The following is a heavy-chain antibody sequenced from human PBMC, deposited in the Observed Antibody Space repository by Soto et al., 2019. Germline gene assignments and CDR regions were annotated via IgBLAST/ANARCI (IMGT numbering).Heavy chain of an antibody. CDR1: GYTFTGYY. D-gene: IGHD2-2*01. J-gene: IGHJ5*02. CDR2: INPNSGGT. CDR3: ARGKIVVVPAASPWFDP. Sequence: ASVKVSCKASGYTFTGYYMNWVRQAPGQGLEWMGWINPNSGGTNYAQKFQGWVTMTRDTSISTAYMELSRLRSDDTAVYYCARGKIVVVPAASPWFDPWGQGTLVTVSS. V-gene: IGHV1-2*04.